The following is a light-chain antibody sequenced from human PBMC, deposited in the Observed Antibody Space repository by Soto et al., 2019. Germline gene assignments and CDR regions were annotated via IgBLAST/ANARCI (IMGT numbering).Light chain of an antibody. J-gene: IGLJ2*01. CDR2: DVS. CDR1: SSDVGGYNY. Sequence: QSALTQPASVSGSPGQSIAISCTGTSSDVGGYNYVSWYQQHPGKAPKLIIYDVSNRPSGVSNRLSGSKSGNTASLTISGLQAEDEADYYCSSYTSSSTVVFGGGPKLTVL. V-gene: IGLV2-14*03. CDR3: SSYTSSSTVV.